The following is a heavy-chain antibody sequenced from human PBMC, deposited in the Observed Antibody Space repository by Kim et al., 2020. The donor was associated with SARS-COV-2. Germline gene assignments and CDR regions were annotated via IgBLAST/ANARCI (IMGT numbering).Heavy chain of an antibody. Sequence: YADSVKGRFTISRDNAKNSLYLQMNSLRAEDTALYYCSTWDRTDDAFDIWGQGTMVTVSS. CDR3: STWDRTDDAFDI. V-gene: IGHV3-9*01. J-gene: IGHJ3*02. D-gene: IGHD1-26*01.